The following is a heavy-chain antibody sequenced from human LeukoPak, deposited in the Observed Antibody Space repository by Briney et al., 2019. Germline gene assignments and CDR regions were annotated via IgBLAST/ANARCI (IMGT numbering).Heavy chain of an antibody. CDR3: VREGQGDGSNPHNFDY. D-gene: IGHD5-24*01. J-gene: IGHJ4*02. Sequence: PGGSLRLSCAASRFTFSIYAVHWVRRAPGKGLEWVAVISYDGSNKYYADSVKGRFTISRDNSKDTLYLQMNSLRVEDTAVYYCVREGQGDGSNPHNFDYWGQGTLVIVSS. CDR2: ISYDGSNK. CDR1: RFTFSIYA. V-gene: IGHV3-30-3*01.